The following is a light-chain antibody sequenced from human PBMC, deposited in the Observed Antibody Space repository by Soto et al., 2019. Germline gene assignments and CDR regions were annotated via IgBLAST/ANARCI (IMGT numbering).Light chain of an antibody. CDR3: QQYFCIPYT. V-gene: IGKV4-1*01. CDR1: HNILSNSNTKNY. Sequence: DIVMTQSPDSLAVSLGERATINCKSSHNILSNSNTKNYLAWYQQKPGQPPILLIYWATTRESGVPDRISGSGSGTDFTLTISSLQAEDAAVYHCQQYFCIPYTFVQGTMLEI. J-gene: IGKJ2*01. CDR2: WAT.